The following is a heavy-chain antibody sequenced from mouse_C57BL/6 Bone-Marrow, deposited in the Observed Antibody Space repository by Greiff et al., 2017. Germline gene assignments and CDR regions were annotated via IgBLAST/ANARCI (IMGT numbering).Heavy chain of an antibody. CDR3: ADNYCGSSAYDMDY. Sequence: QVQLQQSGPELVKPGASVKISCKASGYTFTDYYINWVKQRPGQGLEWIGWIFPGSGSTYYNEKFKGKATLTVDKSSSTAYMLLSSLTSEDSAVYVCADNYCGSSAYDMDYWGQGTSVTVSS. CDR2: IFPGSGST. CDR1: GYTFTDYY. V-gene: IGHV1-75*01. J-gene: IGHJ4*01. D-gene: IGHD1-1*01.